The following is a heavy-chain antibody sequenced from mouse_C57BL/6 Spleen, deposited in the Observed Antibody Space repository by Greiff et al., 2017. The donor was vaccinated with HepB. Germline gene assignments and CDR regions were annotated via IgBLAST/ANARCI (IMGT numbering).Heavy chain of an antibody. CDR3: ASIYYYGSSLPMDY. CDR1: GYTFTSYW. J-gene: IGHJ4*01. CDR2: IYPGSGST. Sequence: QVQLQQPGAELVKPGASVKMSCKASGYTFTSYWITWVKQRPGQGLEWIGDIYPGSGSTNYNEKFKSKAKLTVDTSSSTAYMQLSSLTSEDSAVYYCASIYYYGSSLPMDYWGQGTSVTVSS. D-gene: IGHD1-1*01. V-gene: IGHV1-55*01.